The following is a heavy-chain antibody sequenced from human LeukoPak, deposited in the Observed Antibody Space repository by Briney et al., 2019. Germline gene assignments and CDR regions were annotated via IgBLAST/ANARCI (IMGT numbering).Heavy chain of an antibody. Sequence: NPSETLSLTCAVYGGSFSGYYWSWIRQPPGKGLEWIGEINHSGSTKYNPSLKSRVTISVDTSKNQFSLQLSSVTAAATAVYYCARGTRRYVWGSYRSYYFAYWGQGTLVTVSS. CDR1: GGSFSGYY. CDR2: INHSGST. D-gene: IGHD3-16*02. V-gene: IGHV4-34*01. J-gene: IGHJ4*02. CDR3: ARGTRRYVWGSYRSYYFAY.